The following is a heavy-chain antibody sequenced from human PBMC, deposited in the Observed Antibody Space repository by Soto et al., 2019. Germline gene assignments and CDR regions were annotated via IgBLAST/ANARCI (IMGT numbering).Heavy chain of an antibody. CDR2: ISYDGSNK. J-gene: IGHJ6*02. Sequence: GGSLRLSCAASGFTFSSYAMHWVRQAPGKGLEWVAVISYDGSNKYYADSVKGRFTISRDNSKNTLYLQMNSLRAEDTAVYYCARDREIVVVQAAMKDYYYYYGMDVWGQGTKVTVSS. CDR3: ARDREIVVVQAAMKDYYYYYGMDV. V-gene: IGHV3-30-3*01. CDR1: GFTFSSYA. D-gene: IGHD2-2*01.